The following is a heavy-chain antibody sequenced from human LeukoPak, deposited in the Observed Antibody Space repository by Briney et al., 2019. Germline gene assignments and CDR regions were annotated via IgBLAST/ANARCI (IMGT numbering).Heavy chain of an antibody. CDR2: IYHSGST. J-gene: IGHJ1*01. V-gene: IGHV4-30-2*01. CDR1: GGSISSGGYS. CDR3: ARVNKIDYGDYSEYFQH. D-gene: IGHD4-17*01. Sequence: PSEALSLTCAVSGGSISSGGYSWSWIRQPPGKGLEWIGYIYHSGSTYYNPSLKSRVTISVDTSKDQFSLKLSSVTAADTAVYYCARVNKIDYGDYSEYFQHWGQGTLVTVSS.